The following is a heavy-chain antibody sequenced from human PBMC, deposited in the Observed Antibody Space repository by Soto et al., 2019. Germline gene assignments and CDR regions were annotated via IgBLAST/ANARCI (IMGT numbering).Heavy chain of an antibody. CDR1: GFTFSSYA. V-gene: IGHV3-23*01. CDR2: ISGSGGST. CDR3: AKASTWYPYFDY. J-gene: IGHJ4*02. Sequence: SLRLSCAASGFTFSSYAMSWVRQAPGKGLEWVSAISGSGGSTYYADSVKGRFTISRDKSKNTLYFQMNSLRAEDTAVYYCAKASTWYPYFDYWGQGTLVTVSS. D-gene: IGHD6-13*01.